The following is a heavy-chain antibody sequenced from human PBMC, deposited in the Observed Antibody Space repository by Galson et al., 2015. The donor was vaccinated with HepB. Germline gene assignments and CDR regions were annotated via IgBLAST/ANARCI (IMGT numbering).Heavy chain of an antibody. Sequence: SLRLSCAASGFTFSNAWMSWVRQAPGKGLEWVGRIKSKTDGGTTDYAAPVKGRFTISRDDSKNTLYLQMNSLKTEDTAVYYCTTLRWIQLWLQDYWGQGTLVTVSS. V-gene: IGHV3-15*01. J-gene: IGHJ4*02. CDR3: TTLRWIQLWLQDY. CDR2: IKSKTDGGTT. CDR1: GFTFSNAW. D-gene: IGHD5-18*01.